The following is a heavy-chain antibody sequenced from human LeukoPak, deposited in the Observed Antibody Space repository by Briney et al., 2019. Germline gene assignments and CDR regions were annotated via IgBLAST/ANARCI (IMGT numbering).Heavy chain of an antibody. Sequence: ASVKVSCKASGYTFTSYDINWVRQATGQGLEWMGWMNPNSGNTGYAQKFQGRVTITRNTSISTAYMELSSLRSEDTAVYYCARDEGYSYGFDYWGQGTLVTVSS. CDR2: MNPNSGNT. CDR1: GYTFTSYD. V-gene: IGHV1-8*03. CDR3: ARDEGYSYGFDY. D-gene: IGHD5-18*01. J-gene: IGHJ4*02.